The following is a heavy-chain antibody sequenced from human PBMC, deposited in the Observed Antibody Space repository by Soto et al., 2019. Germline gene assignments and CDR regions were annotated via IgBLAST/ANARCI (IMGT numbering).Heavy chain of an antibody. Sequence: GASVKVSCKASGYTFTSYYMHWVRQAPGQGLEWMGIINPSGGSTSYAQKFQGRVTMTRDTSTSTVYMELSSLRSEDTAVYYCARDLHSSSWYVRPTAYYYYGMDVWGQGTTVTVSS. J-gene: IGHJ6*02. CDR2: INPSGGST. CDR3: ARDLHSSSWYVRPTAYYYYGMDV. D-gene: IGHD6-13*01. V-gene: IGHV1-46*01. CDR1: GYTFTSYY.